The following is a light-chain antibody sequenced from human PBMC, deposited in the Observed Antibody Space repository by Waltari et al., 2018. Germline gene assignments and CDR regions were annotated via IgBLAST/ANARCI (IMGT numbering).Light chain of an antibody. CDR3: QQHGTLPAT. CDR2: RAS. V-gene: IGKV3-20*01. Sequence: ELVFTQSPGTASLSPGERVTLSCRASQSVGSSSLAWYQQKPGQAPRLVIYRASRRATGIPDRFSGSGSGTDFSLTISRLEPEDFAVYYGQQHGTLPATFGQGTKVEIK. CDR1: QSVGSSS. J-gene: IGKJ1*01.